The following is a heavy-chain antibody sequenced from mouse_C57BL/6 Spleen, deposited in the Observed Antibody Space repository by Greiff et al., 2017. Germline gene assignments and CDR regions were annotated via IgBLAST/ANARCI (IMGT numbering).Heavy chain of an antibody. CDR2: IYPGDGDT. CDR3: AREITTADFDY. V-gene: IGHV1-80*01. Sequence: QVQLQQSGAELVKPGASVKISCKASGYAFSSYWMNWVKQRPGKGLEWIGQIYPGDGDTNYNGKFKGKATLTADKSSSTAYMHLSSLTSEDSAVYFCAREITTADFDYWGQGTTLTVSS. CDR1: GYAFSSYW. D-gene: IGHD1-2*01. J-gene: IGHJ2*01.